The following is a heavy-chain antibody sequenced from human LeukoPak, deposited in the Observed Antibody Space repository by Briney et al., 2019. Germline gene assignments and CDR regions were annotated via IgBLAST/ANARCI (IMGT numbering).Heavy chain of an antibody. D-gene: IGHD6-13*01. J-gene: IGHJ5*02. Sequence: SETLPLTCTVSGGSISSYYWSWIRQPAGKGLEWIGRIYTSGSTNYNPSLKSRVTMSVDTSKNQFSLKLSSVTAADTAVYYCARDAAAGTSQWFDPWGQGTLVTVSS. V-gene: IGHV4-4*07. CDR3: ARDAAAGTSQWFDP. CDR2: IYTSGST. CDR1: GGSISSYY.